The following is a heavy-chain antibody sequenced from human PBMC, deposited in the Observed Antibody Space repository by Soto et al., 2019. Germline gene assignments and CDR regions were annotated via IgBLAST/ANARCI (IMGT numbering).Heavy chain of an antibody. CDR3: ARLMLVGSVVMTAYLDY. CDR1: GDSINTYY. Sequence: PSETLSLTCTVSGDSINTYYWSWVRQPPGKGLEWIGYIFDSGTTNYNPPLKSRVTISVDTSKNYFSLMLNSVTAADTAVYYCARLMLVGSVVMTAYLDYWGQGTLVTVSS. V-gene: IGHV4-59*08. J-gene: IGHJ4*02. CDR2: IFDSGTT. D-gene: IGHD2-21*02.